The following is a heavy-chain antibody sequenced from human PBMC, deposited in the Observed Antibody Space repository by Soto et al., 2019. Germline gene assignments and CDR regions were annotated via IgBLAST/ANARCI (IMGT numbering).Heavy chain of an antibody. CDR3: ASPIDDYGDYVFDY. CDR1: GGSFSGYY. Sequence: AVYGGSFSGYYWSWIRQPPGKGLEWIGEINHSGSTNYNPSLKSRVTISVDTSKNQFSLKLSSVTAADTAVYYCASPIDDYGDYVFDYWGQGTLVTVSS. V-gene: IGHV4-34*01. J-gene: IGHJ4*02. CDR2: INHSGST. D-gene: IGHD4-17*01.